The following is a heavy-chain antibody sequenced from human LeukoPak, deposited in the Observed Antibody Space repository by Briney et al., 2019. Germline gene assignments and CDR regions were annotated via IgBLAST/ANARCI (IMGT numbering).Heavy chain of an antibody. V-gene: IGHV1-2*02. CDR2: INPNSGGT. J-gene: IGHJ6*03. D-gene: IGHD3-9*01. CDR3: ARGFDWLLSPYYYYYMDV. Sequence: GASVKVSCKASGYTFTGYYMHWVRQAPGQGLEWMGWINPNSGGTNYAQKFQGRVTMTRDTSISTAYMELSRLRSDDTAVYYCARGFDWLLSPYYYYYMDVWGKGTTVTVSS. CDR1: GYTFTGYY.